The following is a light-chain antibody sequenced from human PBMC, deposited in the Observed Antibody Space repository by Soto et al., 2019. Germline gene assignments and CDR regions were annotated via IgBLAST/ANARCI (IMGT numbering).Light chain of an antibody. V-gene: IGLV2-23*01. CDR3: CSYAGSSTDVL. CDR1: SSDFGTYNL. J-gene: IGLJ2*01. Sequence: QSALTQPASVSGSPGQSITISCTGTSSDFGTYNLVSWYQQHPGKAPKLMIYEDSKRPSGVSNRFSGSKSVNTASLTISGLQAEDEADYYCCSYAGSSTDVLFGGGTKLTVL. CDR2: EDS.